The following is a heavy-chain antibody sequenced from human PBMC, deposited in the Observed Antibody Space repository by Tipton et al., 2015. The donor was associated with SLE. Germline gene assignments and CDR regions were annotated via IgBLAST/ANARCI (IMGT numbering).Heavy chain of an antibody. CDR3: ARVWGIAASFDP. V-gene: IGHV4-30-4*01. D-gene: IGHD6-13*01. J-gene: IGHJ5*02. CDR1: GVSISRAGHY. CDR2: IYHSGST. Sequence: TLSLTCSVSGVSISRAGHYWCLIRQHPGKGLEWIGYIYHSGSTYYNPSLKSRVTISVDTSKNQFSLKLSSVTAADTAMYYCARVWGIAASFDPWGQGTLVTVSS.